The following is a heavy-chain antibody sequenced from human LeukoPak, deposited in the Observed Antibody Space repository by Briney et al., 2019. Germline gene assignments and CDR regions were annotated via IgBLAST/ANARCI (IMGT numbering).Heavy chain of an antibody. CDR1: GGSISSGDYY. J-gene: IGHJ3*02. CDR3: AGYYDILTGYYPGPAFDI. V-gene: IGHV4-31*03. D-gene: IGHD3-9*01. Sequence: SETLSLTCTVSGGSISSGDYYWSWIRQHPGKGLEWIGYIYYSGSPYYNPSLKSRVTISVDTSKNQFSLKLSSVTAADTAVYYCAGYYDILTGYYPGPAFDIWGQGTMVTVSS. CDR2: IYYSGSP.